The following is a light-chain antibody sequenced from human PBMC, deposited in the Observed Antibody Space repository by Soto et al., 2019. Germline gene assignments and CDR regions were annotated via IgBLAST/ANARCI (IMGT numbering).Light chain of an antibody. CDR1: SSDVGGYNF. J-gene: IGLJ1*01. V-gene: IGLV2-11*01. Sequence: QSALTQPRSVSGSPGQSVTISCTGTSSDVGGYNFVSWYQQHPVKAPKLMIYDVSKRPSGVPDRFSGSKSGNTASLTISGLQAEDEAEYYCCSYAGSYTYVFGTGTKVTVL. CDR3: CSYAGSYTYV. CDR2: DVS.